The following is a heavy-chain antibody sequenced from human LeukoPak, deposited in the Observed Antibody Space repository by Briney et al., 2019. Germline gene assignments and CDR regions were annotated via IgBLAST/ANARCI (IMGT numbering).Heavy chain of an antibody. Sequence: GGSLRLSCAASGFTFSSYAMSWVRQAPGKGLEWVSAISGSGGSTYYADSVKGRFTISRDNSKNTLYLQMNSLRADDTAGYYCSKSRGSGIFDYWGQGNPVTVSS. CDR1: GFTFSSYA. V-gene: IGHV3-23*01. CDR2: ISGSGGST. CDR3: SKSRGSGIFDY. D-gene: IGHD3-10*01. J-gene: IGHJ4*02.